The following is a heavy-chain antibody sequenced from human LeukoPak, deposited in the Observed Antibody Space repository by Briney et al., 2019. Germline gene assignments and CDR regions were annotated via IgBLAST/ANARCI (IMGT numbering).Heavy chain of an antibody. CDR2: IYSGGST. Sequence: PGGSLRLSCAASGFTVSSNYMSWVRQAPGKGLEWVSVIYSGGSTYYADSVKGRFTISRDNSKNTLYLQMNSLRAEDTAVYYCAKVPGEYSSSWYYYMDVWGKGTTVTVSS. D-gene: IGHD6-13*01. CDR1: GFTVSSNY. V-gene: IGHV3-53*01. J-gene: IGHJ6*03. CDR3: AKVPGEYSSSWYYYMDV.